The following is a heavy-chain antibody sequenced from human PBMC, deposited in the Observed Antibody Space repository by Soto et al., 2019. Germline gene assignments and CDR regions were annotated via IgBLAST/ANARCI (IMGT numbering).Heavy chain of an antibody. D-gene: IGHD6-6*01. Sequence: LRLSCAGSGFIVSSYYMSWVRQAPGKGLEWVSVIYSGGSTYYADSVKGRFTISRDNSKNTLYLQMNSLRAEDTAVYYCAREEEGAALGYWGQGTLVTVSS. V-gene: IGHV3-53*01. CDR1: GFIVSSYY. CDR2: IYSGGST. CDR3: AREEEGAALGY. J-gene: IGHJ4*02.